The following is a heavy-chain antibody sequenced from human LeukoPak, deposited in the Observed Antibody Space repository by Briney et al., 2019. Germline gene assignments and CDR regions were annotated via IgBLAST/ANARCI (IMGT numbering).Heavy chain of an antibody. V-gene: IGHV3-74*01. Sequence: GTSLRLSCAASGFTFSSYWMHWVRQAPGKGLVWVSRISPDGSTTGHADSVKGRFTTSRDNAKNTLFLQTNSLRAEDTAVYYCTRDFDFSSAIWGQGTLVTVSS. CDR3: TRDFDFSSAI. CDR1: GFTFSSYW. J-gene: IGHJ4*02. CDR2: ISPDGSTT. D-gene: IGHD3-3*01.